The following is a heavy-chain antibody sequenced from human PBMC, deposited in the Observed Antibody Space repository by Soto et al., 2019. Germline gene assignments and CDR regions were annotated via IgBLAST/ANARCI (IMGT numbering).Heavy chain of an antibody. CDR1: GCTFSSYA. CDR3: ARDAYGDHPPDS. CDR2: IIPIRGIA. Sequence: QVQLVQSGAEVKKPGSSVKVSCKASGCTFSSYAISWVRQAPGQGLEWMGRIIPIRGIANYAQKFQGRVTSTADKATSTAYMELSSLRSEDTAVYYCARDAYGDHPPDSWGQGTLVTFSS. D-gene: IGHD4-17*01. J-gene: IGHJ4*02. V-gene: IGHV1-69*04.